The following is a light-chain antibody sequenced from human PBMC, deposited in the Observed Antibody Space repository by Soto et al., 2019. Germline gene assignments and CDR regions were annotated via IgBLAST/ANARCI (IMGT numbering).Light chain of an antibody. J-gene: IGKJ2*01. V-gene: IGKV1-9*01. CDR3: QQLNSYA. Sequence: DIQLTQSPSFLSASVGDRVTITCRASQGISSYLAWYQQKPGKAPKLLIYAASTLQRGVPSRFSGSGSGTEFPLTISSLQPEAFATYYCQQLNSYAFGQGTKLEIK. CDR1: QGISSY. CDR2: AAS.